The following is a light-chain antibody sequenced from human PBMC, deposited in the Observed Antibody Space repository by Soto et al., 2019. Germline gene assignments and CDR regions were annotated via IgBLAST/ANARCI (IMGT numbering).Light chain of an antibody. Sequence: EIVLTQSPGTLSLSPGERATLSCRASQSVSSSYLAWYQQKPGQAPRLLIYGASSRATGIPDRFSGSGSGTDFTRTISRLEPEDVAVYYCQQYGSSLYTFGQGTKLEIK. V-gene: IGKV3-20*01. CDR3: QQYGSSLYT. J-gene: IGKJ2*01. CDR2: GAS. CDR1: QSVSSSY.